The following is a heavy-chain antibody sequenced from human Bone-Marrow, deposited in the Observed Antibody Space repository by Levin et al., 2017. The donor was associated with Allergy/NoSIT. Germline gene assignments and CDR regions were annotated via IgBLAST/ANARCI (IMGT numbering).Heavy chain of an antibody. V-gene: IGHV3-30*04. J-gene: IGHJ6*02. D-gene: IGHD3-3*01. CDR2: ISYDGSNK. CDR1: GFTFSSYA. CDR3: AREPITIFGVDSFGMDV. Sequence: GGSLRLSCAASGFTFSSYAMHWVRQAPGKGLEWVAVISYDGSNKYYADSVKGRFTISRDNSKNTLYLQMNSLRAEDTAVYYCAREPITIFGVDSFGMDVWGQGTTVTVSS.